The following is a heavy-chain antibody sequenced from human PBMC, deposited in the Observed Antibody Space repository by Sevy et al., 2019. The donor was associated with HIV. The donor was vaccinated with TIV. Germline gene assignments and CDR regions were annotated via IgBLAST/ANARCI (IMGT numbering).Heavy chain of an antibody. Sequence: GGSLRLSCAASGFTFSSYWMHWDRQAPGKGLVWVSRINSDESTTNSADSVKGRFTISRDNAENTMYLQMNSLRAEDTAVYYCARGRYSGRYYGGSGFDYWGQGTLVTVSS. J-gene: IGHJ4*02. CDR2: INSDESTT. V-gene: IGHV3-74*01. D-gene: IGHD1-26*01. CDR3: ARGRYSGRYYGGSGFDY. CDR1: GFTFSSYW.